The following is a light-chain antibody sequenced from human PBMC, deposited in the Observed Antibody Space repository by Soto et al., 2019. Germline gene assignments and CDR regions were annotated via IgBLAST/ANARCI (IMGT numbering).Light chain of an antibody. CDR1: SSNIGGNS. J-gene: IGLJ2*01. CDR2: DDN. CDR3: RSYAGSSTFVV. V-gene: IGLV1-51*01. Sequence: QSVMTQPPSVSAAPGQKVTISCSGSSSNIGGNSVSWYQQLPGTAPKLLIYDDNKRPSGIPDRFSGSKSGTSATLGITGFQTGDEAEYYCRSYAGSSTFVVFGGGTKLTVL.